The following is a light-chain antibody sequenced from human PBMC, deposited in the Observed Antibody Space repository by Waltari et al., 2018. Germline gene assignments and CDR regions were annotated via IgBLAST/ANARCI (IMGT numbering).Light chain of an antibody. J-gene: IGLJ1*01. Sequence: SYVLTQPPSVSVAQGDTARITSGGTKIGTKRGPWYQQKPGQAPVLVIYYDVDRPSGIPERFSGSNFGNTATLTISSVEAGDEADYYCQVWDASRDHHPFGTGTKVTVL. CDR2: YDV. V-gene: IGLV3-21*01. CDR3: QVWDASRDHHP. CDR1: KIGTKR.